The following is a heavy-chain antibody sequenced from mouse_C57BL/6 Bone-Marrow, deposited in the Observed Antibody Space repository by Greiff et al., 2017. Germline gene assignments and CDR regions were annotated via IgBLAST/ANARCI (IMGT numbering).Heavy chain of an antibody. CDR2: IDPENGDT. V-gene: IGHV14-4*01. J-gene: IGHJ1*03. CDR1: GFNIKDDY. D-gene: IGHD1-1*01. CDR3: STFSGSSYRRYCDV. Sequence: EVQLQQSGAELVRPGASVKLSCTASGFNIKDDYMHWVKQRPEQGLEWIGWIDPENGDTEYASKFQGKATITADTSSNTAYLQLSSLTSEDAAVSYDSTFSGSSYRRYCDVWGTGTAATVTA.